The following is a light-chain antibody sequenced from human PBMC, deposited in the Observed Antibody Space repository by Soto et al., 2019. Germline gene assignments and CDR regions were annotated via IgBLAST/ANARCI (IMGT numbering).Light chain of an antibody. Sequence: QSALTQPASVSGSPGQSITISCTGTSSDVGGYNYVSWYQQHPGKAPKFMIYDVSNRPSGVSNRFSGSKSGNTASLTISGLQAEDEADYYCSSYTTLITRKIVFGSGTKVTVL. CDR3: SSYTTLITRKIV. CDR1: SSDVGGYNY. V-gene: IGLV2-14*01. CDR2: DVS. J-gene: IGLJ1*01.